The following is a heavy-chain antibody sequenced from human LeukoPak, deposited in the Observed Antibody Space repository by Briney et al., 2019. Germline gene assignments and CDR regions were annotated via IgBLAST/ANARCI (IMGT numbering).Heavy chain of an antibody. CDR2: INPNSGGT. V-gene: IGHV1-2*02. D-gene: IGHD3-10*01. Sequence: ASVKVSCKASGYTFTGYYMHWVRQAPGQGLEWMGWINPNSGGTNYAQKFQGRVTMTRDTSISTAYMELSRLRSDDTAVYYCARVYGSGSYYIYWGQGTLVTVSS. J-gene: IGHJ4*02. CDR1: GYTFTGYY. CDR3: ARVYGSGSYYIY.